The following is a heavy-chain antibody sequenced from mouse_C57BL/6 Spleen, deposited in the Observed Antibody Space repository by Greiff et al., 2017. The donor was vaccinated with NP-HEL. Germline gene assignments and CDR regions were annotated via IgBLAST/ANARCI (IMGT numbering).Heavy chain of an antibody. CDR2: ISDGGRYT. D-gene: IGHD1-1*01. CDR3: AREDYYGSSYWFAY. CDR1: GFTFSSYA. V-gene: IGHV5-4*01. J-gene: IGHJ3*01. Sequence: EVMLVESGGGLVKPGGSLKLSCAASGFTFSSYAMSWVRQTPEKRLEWVATISDGGRYTYYPDNVKGRFTISRDNAKNNLYLQMSHLKSEDTAMYYCAREDYYGSSYWFAYWGQGTLVTVSA.